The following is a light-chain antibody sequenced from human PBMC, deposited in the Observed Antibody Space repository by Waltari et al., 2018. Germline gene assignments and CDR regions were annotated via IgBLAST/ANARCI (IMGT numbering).Light chain of an antibody. Sequence: QSVVTQSPSASGPPGQRVTISCSGSRSNLGSKTVNWYQHLPGTAPKLLIHNNNQRPSGVPDRFSGSKSDTSASLAISGLQSEDEAEYYCAVWDDSLNGWMFGGGTKLTVL. V-gene: IGLV1-44*01. CDR1: RSNLGSKT. J-gene: IGLJ3*02. CDR2: NNN. CDR3: AVWDDSLNGWM.